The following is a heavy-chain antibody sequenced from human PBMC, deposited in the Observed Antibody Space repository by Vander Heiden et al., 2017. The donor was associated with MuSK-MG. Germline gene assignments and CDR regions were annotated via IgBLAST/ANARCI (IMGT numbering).Heavy chain of an antibody. Sequence: QVQLVQSGAEVKKPGSPVKVSCKASGGTFSSYAISWVRQAPGQGLGWMGGIIPIFGTANYAQKVQGRVTITADESTSTAYMELSSLRSEDTAVYYCARGDDSSGYPQYFKHWGQGTLVTVSS. J-gene: IGHJ1*01. CDR1: GGTFSSYA. CDR3: ARGDDSSGYPQYFKH. D-gene: IGHD3-22*01. CDR2: IIPIFGTA. V-gene: IGHV1-69*01.